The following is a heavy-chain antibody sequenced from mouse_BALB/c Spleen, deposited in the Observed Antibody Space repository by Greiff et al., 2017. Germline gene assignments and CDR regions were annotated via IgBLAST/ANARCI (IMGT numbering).Heavy chain of an antibody. J-gene: IGHJ3*01. CDR1: GFNIKDYY. V-gene: IGHV14-4*02. CDR3: NYYGNYDAY. Sequence: VQLQQSGAELVRSGASVKLSCTASGFNIKDYYMHWVKQRPEQGLEWIGWIDPENGDTEYAPKFQGKATMTADTSSNTAYLQLSSLTSEDTAFYYCNYYGNYDAYWGQGTLVTVSA. D-gene: IGHD2-1*01. CDR2: IDPENGDT.